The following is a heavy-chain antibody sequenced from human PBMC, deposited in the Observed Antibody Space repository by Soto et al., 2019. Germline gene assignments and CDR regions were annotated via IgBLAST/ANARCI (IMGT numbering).Heavy chain of an antibody. J-gene: IGHJ4*02. CDR2: ISSSGSTI. D-gene: IGHD3-3*01. Sequence: GGSLRLSYAASGFTFSDYYMSWIRQAPGKGLEWVSYISSSGSTIYYADSVKGRFTISRDNAKNSLYLQMNSLRAEDTAVYYCARGITYYDFWSGYYFPDYWGQGTLVTSPQ. CDR1: GFTFSDYY. V-gene: IGHV3-11*01. CDR3: ARGITYYDFWSGYYFPDY.